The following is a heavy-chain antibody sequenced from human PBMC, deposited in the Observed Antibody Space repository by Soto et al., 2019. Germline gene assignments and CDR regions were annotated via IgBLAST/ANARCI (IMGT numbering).Heavy chain of an antibody. CDR3: AGDDVCAFHS. CDR2: IYYSGST. Sequence: QVQLQESGPGLVKPSETLSLTCTVSGGSVSSYYWNWIRQPPGKGLEWIGYIYYSGSTIYNPSLKSRLTLSVDTYNNHLSLKLTSATAADTDVYDRAGDDVCAFHSWGQVRIVAV. D-gene: IGHD2-8*01. CDR1: GGSVSSYY. J-gene: IGHJ3*02. V-gene: IGHV4-59*02.